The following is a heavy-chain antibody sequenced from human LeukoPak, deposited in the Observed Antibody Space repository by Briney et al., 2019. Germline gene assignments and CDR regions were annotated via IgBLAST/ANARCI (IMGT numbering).Heavy chain of an antibody. D-gene: IGHD3-22*01. J-gene: IGHJ5*02. Sequence: SETLSLTCTVSGGSISSGDYYWSWIRQPPGKGLEWIGYIYYSGSTYYNPSLKSRVTISVDTSKNQFSLKLSSVTAADTAVYYCARDRASMIVADSGVFDPWGQGTLVTVSS. CDR2: IYYSGST. CDR1: GGSISSGDYY. CDR3: ARDRASMIVADSGVFDP. V-gene: IGHV4-30-4*02.